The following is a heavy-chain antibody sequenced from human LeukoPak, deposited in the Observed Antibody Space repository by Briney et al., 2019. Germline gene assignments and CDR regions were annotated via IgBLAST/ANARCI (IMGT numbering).Heavy chain of an antibody. CDR2: IWYDGSNK. Sequence: GSLRLSCAASGFTFSSYGMHWVRQAPGKGLEWVAVIWYDGSNKYYADSVKGRFTISRDNSKNTLYLQMNSLRAEDTAVYYCASSYCSGGSCYYDPFDYWGQGTLVTVSS. D-gene: IGHD2-15*01. CDR1: GFTFSSYG. CDR3: ASSYCSGGSCYYDPFDY. J-gene: IGHJ4*02. V-gene: IGHV3-33*01.